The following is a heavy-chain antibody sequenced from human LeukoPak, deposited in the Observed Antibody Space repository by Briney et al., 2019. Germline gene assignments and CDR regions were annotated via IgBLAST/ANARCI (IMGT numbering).Heavy chain of an antibody. CDR3: ARDSAKNNYYYYMDV. CDR2: ISAYNGNT. D-gene: IGHD3-10*01. Sequence: ASVKVSCKASGYTFTSYGISWVRQAPGQGLEWMGWISAYNGNTNYAQKLQGRVTMTTDTSTSTAYMELRSLRSDDTAVYYCARDSAKNNYYYYMDVWGKGTTVTVSS. CDR1: GYTFTSYG. J-gene: IGHJ6*03. V-gene: IGHV1-18*01.